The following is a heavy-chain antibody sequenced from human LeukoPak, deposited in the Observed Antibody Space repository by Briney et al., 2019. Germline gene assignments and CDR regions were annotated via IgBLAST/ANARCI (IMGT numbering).Heavy chain of an antibody. Sequence: GGSLRLSCAASGFTVSSNYMSWVRQAPGKGLEWVSVIYSGGSTYYADSVKGRFTISRDNSKNTLYLQMNSLRAEDTVVYYCARDSRSVVVPAAIRANFDYWGQGTLVTVSS. D-gene: IGHD2-2*01. V-gene: IGHV3-66*01. CDR3: ARDSRSVVVPAAIRANFDY. CDR2: IYSGGST. CDR1: GFTVSSNY. J-gene: IGHJ4*02.